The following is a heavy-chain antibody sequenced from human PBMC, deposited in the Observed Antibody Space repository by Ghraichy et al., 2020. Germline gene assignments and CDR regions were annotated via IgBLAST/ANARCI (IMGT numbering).Heavy chain of an antibody. J-gene: IGHJ1*01. CDR1: GDSISESDYY. CDR2: IYDSGTT. V-gene: IGHV4-39*01. Sequence: SETLSLTCTVSGDSISESDYYWDWIRQPPGKGLEWIGNIYDSGTTYHNPSLNSRVTISVDTSKNQFSLRLSSVTAADTAIYYCARHGYNGDYGSFQHWGQGTLVTVSS. D-gene: IGHD4-17*01. CDR3: ARHGYNGDYGSFQH.